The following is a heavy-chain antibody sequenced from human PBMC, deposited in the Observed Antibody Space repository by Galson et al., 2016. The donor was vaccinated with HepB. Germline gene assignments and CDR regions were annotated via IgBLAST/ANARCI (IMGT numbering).Heavy chain of an antibody. CDR3: AREGYDILTGYRLDY. Sequence: TLSLTCTVSGGSISSGGYYWSWIRQHPGKGLEWIGYIYYSGSTYYNPSLKSRVTISVDTSKNQFSLKLSSVTAADTAVYYCAREGYDILTGYRLDYWGQGTLVTVSS. CDR2: IYYSGST. J-gene: IGHJ4*02. CDR1: GGSISSGGYY. V-gene: IGHV4-31*03. D-gene: IGHD3-9*01.